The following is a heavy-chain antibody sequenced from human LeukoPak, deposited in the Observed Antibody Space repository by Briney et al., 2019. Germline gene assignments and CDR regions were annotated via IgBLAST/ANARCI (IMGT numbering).Heavy chain of an antibody. D-gene: IGHD5-24*01. J-gene: IGHJ4*01. Sequence: PSETLSLTCTISGGSITSYHWSWIGQPPGKRLEWIGYIYYSGSTNYNPSLKSRVTISVDTSKNQFSLNLRSVTAADTAVYYCARGSRDGYNHFDYWGHGTLVTVSS. CDR1: GGSITSYH. V-gene: IGHV4-59*01. CDR3: ARGSRDGYNHFDY. CDR2: IYYSGST.